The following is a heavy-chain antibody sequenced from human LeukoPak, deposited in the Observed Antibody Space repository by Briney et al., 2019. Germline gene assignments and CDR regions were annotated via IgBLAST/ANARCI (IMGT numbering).Heavy chain of an antibody. Sequence: PSETLSLTCTVSGGSISSYYWSWIRQPPGKGLEWIGSIYYSGSTYYNPSLKSRVTISVDTSKNQFSLKLSSVTAADTAVYYCARDLVRYTNWFDPWGQGTLVTVSS. CDR1: GGSISSYY. CDR3: ARDLVRYTNWFDP. J-gene: IGHJ5*02. CDR2: IYYSGST. V-gene: IGHV4-59*12. D-gene: IGHD1-14*01.